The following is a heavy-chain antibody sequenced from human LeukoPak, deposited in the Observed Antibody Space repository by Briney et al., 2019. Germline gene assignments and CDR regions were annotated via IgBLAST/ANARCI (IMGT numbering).Heavy chain of an antibody. V-gene: IGHV4-39*01. Sequence: PSETLSLTCTVSGGSISSSNYYWGWIRQPPGKGLEWIGSIYYSGSTYYNPSLKSRVTISADTSKNQFSLKLSSVTAADTAVYYCARPGGGPTDYWGRGTLVTVSS. J-gene: IGHJ4*02. D-gene: IGHD3-16*01. CDR2: IYYSGST. CDR1: GGSISSSNYY. CDR3: ARPGGGPTDY.